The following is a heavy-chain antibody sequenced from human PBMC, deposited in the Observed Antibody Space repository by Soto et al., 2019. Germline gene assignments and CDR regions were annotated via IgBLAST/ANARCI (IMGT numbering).Heavy chain of an antibody. V-gene: IGHV1-69*02. CDR1: GGTFSSYT. Sequence: QVQLVQSGAEVKKPGSSVKVSCKASGGTFSSYTISWVRQAPGQGLEWMGRIIPILGIANYAQKFQGRVTITADKSTSTXXMELSSLRSEDTAVYYCASWGGAAAISYSYYGMDVWGQGTTVTVSS. J-gene: IGHJ6*02. D-gene: IGHD6-13*01. CDR3: ASWGGAAAISYSYYGMDV. CDR2: IIPILGIA.